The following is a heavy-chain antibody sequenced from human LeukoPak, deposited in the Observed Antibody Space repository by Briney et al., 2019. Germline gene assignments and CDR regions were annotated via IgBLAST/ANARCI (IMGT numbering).Heavy chain of an antibody. CDR3: ARIIGAFGTYRYDS. J-gene: IGHJ4*02. V-gene: IGHV3-7*01. CDR2: INQEGSER. D-gene: IGHD3-16*02. CDR1: GFTFSTYW. Sequence: GGSLRLSCAASGFTFSTYWMNWFRQTPGKGLEWVGNINQEGSERNHGDSVNGRSTISRDNAENSLYLQMNSLRAEDTAVYYCARIIGAFGTYRYDSWGQGTLVSVSS.